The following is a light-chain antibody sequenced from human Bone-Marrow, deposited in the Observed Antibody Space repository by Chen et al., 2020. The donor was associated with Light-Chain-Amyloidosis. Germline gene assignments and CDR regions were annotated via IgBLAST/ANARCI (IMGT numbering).Light chain of an antibody. CDR3: QSADSSGTYEVI. V-gene: IGLV3-25*03. CDR1: DLPKKY. J-gene: IGLJ2*01. CDR2: RDN. Sequence: SYELTQPPSVSVSPGQTARITCSGDDLPKKYAYWYQQKPGQAPVLVIHRDNERPSGISERLSGSSSGTTATLTISGVQAEDEADYHCQSADSSGTYEVIFGGGTKLTVL.